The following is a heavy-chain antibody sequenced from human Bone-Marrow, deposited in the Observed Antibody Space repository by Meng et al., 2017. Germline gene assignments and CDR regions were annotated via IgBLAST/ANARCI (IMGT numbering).Heavy chain of an antibody. J-gene: IGHJ4*02. CDR2: INHSGST. D-gene: IGHD4-11*01. CDR1: GGSFSDYY. V-gene: IGHV4-34*01. Sequence: QGQVQPSGAGLFKPSATRSLTCVVSGGSFSDYYWSWIRQPPGKGLEWIGEINHSGSTNYNPSLEGRATISVDTSQNNLSLRLSSVTAADSAVYYCARGPTTMAHDFDYWGQGTLVTVSS. CDR3: ARGPTTMAHDFDY.